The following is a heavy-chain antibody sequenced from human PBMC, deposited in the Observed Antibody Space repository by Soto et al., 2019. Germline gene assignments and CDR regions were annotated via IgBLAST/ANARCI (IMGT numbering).Heavy chain of an antibody. J-gene: IGHJ4*02. CDR1: GGSFSAYY. V-gene: IGHV4-34*01. CDR2: VNDGGRP. D-gene: IGHD6-13*01. CDR3: ASMYSSSWYYFDY. Sequence: SETLSLTCAVYGGSFSAYYWSWIRQPPGKGLEWIGEVNDGGRPNYSASLKSRVTISLHSSNNQFSLKLSSVTAADTAVYYCASMYSSSWYYFDYCAQGTLVTVSS.